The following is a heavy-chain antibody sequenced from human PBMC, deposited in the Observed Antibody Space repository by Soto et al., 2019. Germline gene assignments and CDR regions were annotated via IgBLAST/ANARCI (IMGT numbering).Heavy chain of an antibody. V-gene: IGHV1-46*01. D-gene: IGHD3-10*01. CDR3: ARVSQIYYGSGSYPSFDP. CDR2: INPSGGST. J-gene: IGHJ5*02. Sequence: GASVKVSCKASGYTFTSYYMHWVRQAPGQGLEWMGIINPSGGSTSYAQKFQGRVTMTRDTSTSTVYMELSSLRSEDTAVYYCARVSQIYYGSGSYPSFDPWGQGTMVTVYS. CDR1: GYTFTSYY.